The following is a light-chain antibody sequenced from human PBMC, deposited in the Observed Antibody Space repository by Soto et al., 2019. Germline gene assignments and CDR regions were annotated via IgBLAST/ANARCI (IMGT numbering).Light chain of an antibody. CDR3: SSYTTSNTYV. Sequence: QSVLTQPASVSGSPGQSITFSCTGTSSDIGVYNYVSWYQQQPGKAPKLMIYEVNNRPSGVSNRFSGSKSGNTASLTISGLQAEDEADYYCSSYTTSNTYVFGTGTKVTVL. V-gene: IGLV2-14*01. J-gene: IGLJ1*01. CDR1: SSDIGVYNY. CDR2: EVN.